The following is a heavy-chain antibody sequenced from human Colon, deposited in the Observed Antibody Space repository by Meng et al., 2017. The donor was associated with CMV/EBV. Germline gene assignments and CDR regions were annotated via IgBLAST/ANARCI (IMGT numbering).Heavy chain of an antibody. D-gene: IGHD3-3*01. CDR2: IYYSGST. CDR3: ARQFDLWSGLNFDY. Sequence: SETLCLTCSVSGGSISRSSYYWDWIRQPPGKGLEWIVSIYYSGSTYYNPSLKSRITISLDTSKNQFSLTLNSVTAADTAVYYCARQFDLWSGLNFDYWGQGTLVTVSS. V-gene: IGHV4-39*07. CDR1: GGSISRSSYY. J-gene: IGHJ4*02.